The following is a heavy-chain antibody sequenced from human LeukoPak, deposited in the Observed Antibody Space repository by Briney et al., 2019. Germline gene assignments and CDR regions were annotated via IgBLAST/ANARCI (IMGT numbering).Heavy chain of an antibody. V-gene: IGHV1-18*01. CDR2: ISAYNGNT. CDR3: ARSPLAYCGGDYYYGI. D-gene: IGHD2-21*02. Sequence: ASVKVSCTASGYTFTSYGISWVRQAPGQGLEWMGWISAYNGNTNYAQKLQGRVTMTTDTSTSTAYMELRSLRSDDTAVYYCARSPLAYCGGDYYYGICGQGTMVTVSS. CDR1: GYTFTSYG. J-gene: IGHJ3*02.